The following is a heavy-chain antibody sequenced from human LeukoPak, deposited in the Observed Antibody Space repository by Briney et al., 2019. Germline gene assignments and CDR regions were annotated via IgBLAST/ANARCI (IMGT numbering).Heavy chain of an antibody. CDR2: IYYSGST. CDR1: GGSISSGGYY. CDR3: ARAGISYDSSSGYYYSELDY. D-gene: IGHD3-22*01. Sequence: SQTLSLTCTVSGGSISSGGYYWSWIRQHPGKGLEWIGYIYYSGSTYYNPSLKSRVTISVDTSKNQFSLKLSSVTAADTAVYYCARAGISYDSSSGYYYSELDYWGQGTLVTVSS. J-gene: IGHJ4*02. V-gene: IGHV4-31*03.